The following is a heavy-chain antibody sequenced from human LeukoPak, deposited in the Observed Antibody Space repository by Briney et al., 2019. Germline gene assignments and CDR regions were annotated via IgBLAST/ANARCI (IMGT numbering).Heavy chain of an antibody. CDR2: IYYSGST. V-gene: IGHV4-59*13. J-gene: IGHJ3*02. D-gene: IGHD1-26*01. CDR1: GGPISSYY. Sequence: SETLSLTCTVSGGPISSYYWSWIRQPPGKGLEWIGYIYYSGSTNYNPSLKSRVTISVDTSKNQFSLKLSSVTAADTAVYYCAREELGAFDIWGQGTMVTVSS. CDR3: AREELGAFDI.